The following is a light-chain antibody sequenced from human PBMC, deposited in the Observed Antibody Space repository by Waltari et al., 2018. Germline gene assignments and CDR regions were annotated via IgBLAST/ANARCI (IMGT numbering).Light chain of an antibody. CDR2: EVS. J-gene: IGLJ3*02. V-gene: IGLV2-18*02. CDR3: SSYRMSSNLGV. CDR1: SSDVGSYNR. Sequence: QSALTQPPSVSGSPGQSVTISCTGTSSDVGSYNRVSWYQQSPRTAPKLIIYEVSNRPTVVPDRFSGSKSGNTADLTMSGLQAEDEADYYCSSYRMSSNLGVFGGGTKLNV.